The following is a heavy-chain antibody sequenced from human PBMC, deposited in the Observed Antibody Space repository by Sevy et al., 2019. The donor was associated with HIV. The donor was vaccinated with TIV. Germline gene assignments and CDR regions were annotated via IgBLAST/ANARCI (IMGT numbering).Heavy chain of an antibody. CDR1: GFTFSSYW. D-gene: IGHD2-2*01. CDR3: ARAQGVVPAAIPVY. J-gene: IGHJ4*02. Sequence: GGSLRLSCAASGFTFSSYWMSWVRQAPGKGLEWVANIKQDGSEKYYVDSVKGRFTISRDNAKNSLYLQMNSLRAEDTAVYYCARAQGVVPAAIPVYWGQGTLVTVSS. V-gene: IGHV3-7*03. CDR2: IKQDGSEK.